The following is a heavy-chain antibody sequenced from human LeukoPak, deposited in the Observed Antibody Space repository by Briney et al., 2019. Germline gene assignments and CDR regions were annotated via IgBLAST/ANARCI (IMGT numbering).Heavy chain of an antibody. D-gene: IGHD3-3*01. CDR2: ISAYNGNT. CDR1: GYTFTSYG. CDR3: ARGDFSRYDCWSGYIDY. V-gene: IGHV1-18*01. J-gene: IGHJ4*02. Sequence: GASVKVSCKASGYTFTSYGISWVRQAPGQGLEWMGWISAYNGNTNYAQKLQGRVTMTTDTSTSTAYMELRSLRSDDTALYYCARGDFSRYDCWSGYIDYVGQGTLVTVSP.